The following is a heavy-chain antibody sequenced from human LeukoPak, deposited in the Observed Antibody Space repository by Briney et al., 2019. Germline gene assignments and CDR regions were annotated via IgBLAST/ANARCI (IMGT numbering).Heavy chain of an antibody. V-gene: IGHV3-21*01. CDR3: ARASGDIVETATMGSY. J-gene: IGHJ4*02. CDR1: GFIFSSYT. D-gene: IGHD5-18*01. Sequence: GGSLRLSCAASGFIFSSYTINWVRQAPGKGLEWLSSISSTSSYIYYADSVKGRFTISRDNAKNSLYLQMNSLRAEDTAVYYCARASGDIVETATMGSYWGQGTLVTVSS. CDR2: ISSTSSYI.